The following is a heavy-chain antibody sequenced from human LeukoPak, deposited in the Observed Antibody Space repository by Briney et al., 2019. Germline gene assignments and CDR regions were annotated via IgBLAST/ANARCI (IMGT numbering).Heavy chain of an antibody. CDR3: ARERRSSSPGEQQLVRAFDI. J-gene: IGHJ3*02. V-gene: IGHV7-4-1*02. Sequence: ASVTVSCTASGYTFTSYAMNWVRQAPGQGLEWMGWINTNTGNPTYAQGFTGRFVFSLDTPVSTAYLQISSLKAEDTAMYYCARERRSSSPGEQQLVRAFDIWGQGTMVTVSS. CDR2: INTNTGNP. CDR1: GYTFTSYA. D-gene: IGHD6-13*01.